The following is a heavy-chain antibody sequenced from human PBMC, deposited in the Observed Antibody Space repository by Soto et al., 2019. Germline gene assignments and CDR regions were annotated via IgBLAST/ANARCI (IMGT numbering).Heavy chain of an antibody. V-gene: IGHV4-4*07. CDR3: AREGASGFGMDV. J-gene: IGHJ6*02. CDR1: GGSIRSYY. CDR2: IYTSGST. Sequence: QVQLQESGPGLVKPSETLSLICNVSGGSIRSYYWSWIRQPAGKALEWIGRIYTSGSTNYNPSLKSRVSIFLDTSKNQFSLKVNSVTAADTAVYYCAREGASGFGMDVWGQGTTVTFSS. D-gene: IGHD1-26*01.